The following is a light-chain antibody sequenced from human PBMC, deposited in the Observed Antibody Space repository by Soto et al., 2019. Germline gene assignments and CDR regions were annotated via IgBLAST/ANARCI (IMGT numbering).Light chain of an antibody. Sequence: DIQMTQSPSSLSASVGDRVTITCRASEDISNYLAWFQQRPGKVPKLLIYGASTLRSGVPPRFSGSGSGTDVTLTISSLQAEDVATYYCQNYNRAPWTFGQGTKVESK. CDR1: EDISNY. V-gene: IGKV1-27*01. CDR3: QNYNRAPWT. J-gene: IGKJ1*01. CDR2: GAS.